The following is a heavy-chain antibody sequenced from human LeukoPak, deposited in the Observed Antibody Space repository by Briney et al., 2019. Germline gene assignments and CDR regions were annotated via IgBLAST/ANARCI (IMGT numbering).Heavy chain of an antibody. CDR2: INPNSSGT. CDR3: ARRRGGAPYYDFWSGPPGFFDY. D-gene: IGHD3-3*01. CDR1: GYTFTGYY. Sequence: ASVKVSCTASGYTFTGYYMNWVRQAPGQGLEWMGWINPNSSGTNYAQKFQGRVTMTRDTSISTAYMELSRLRSDDTAVYYCARRRGGAPYYDFWSGPPGFFDYWGQGTLVTVSS. J-gene: IGHJ4*02. V-gene: IGHV1-2*02.